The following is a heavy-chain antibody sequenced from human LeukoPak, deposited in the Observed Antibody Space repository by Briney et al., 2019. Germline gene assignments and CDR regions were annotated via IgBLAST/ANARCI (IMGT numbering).Heavy chain of an antibody. CDR2: IKQEGSEK. CDR1: GFTFSSYW. CDR3: ARAFLERDFDY. V-gene: IGHV3-7*01. D-gene: IGHD2/OR15-2a*01. J-gene: IGHJ4*02. Sequence: GGSLRLSCAASGFTFSSYWMSWVRQAPGKGLEWVANIKQEGSEKYYVDSVKGRFTISRDNAKNSLYLQMNSLRAEDTAVYYCARAFLERDFDYWGQGTLVTVSS.